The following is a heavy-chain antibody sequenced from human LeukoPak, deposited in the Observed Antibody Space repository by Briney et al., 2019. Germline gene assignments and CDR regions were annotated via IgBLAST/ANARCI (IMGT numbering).Heavy chain of an antibody. Sequence: GESLKISCQGSGFSFTSYWISWVRQMPGQGLEWMGIIYPSDSDTRYSPSFQGQVTISADKSISTAYLQWSSLKASDTAMYYCARQDGPYYYGMDVWGQGTTVTVSS. CDR1: GFSFTSYW. V-gene: IGHV5-51*01. CDR2: IYPSDSDT. CDR3: ARQDGPYYYGMDV. J-gene: IGHJ6*02. D-gene: IGHD5-24*01.